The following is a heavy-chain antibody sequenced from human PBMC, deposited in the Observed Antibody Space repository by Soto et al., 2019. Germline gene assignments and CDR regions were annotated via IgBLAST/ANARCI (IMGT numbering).Heavy chain of an antibody. CDR3: AMLGGWSGGSSGMDV. CDR2: IRRIANSYTT. J-gene: IGHJ6*02. D-gene: IGHD6-19*01. CDR1: GLIFSDYH. Sequence: EVQLVESGGGLVQPGGSLRLSCAASGLIFSDYHMDWVRQAPEKGLEWVGRIRRIANSYTTEYAASVKGRFTISRDDSKKSLYLQMNSLKSEDTAVYYCAMLGGWSGGSSGMDVWGQGTTVTVSS. V-gene: IGHV3-72*01.